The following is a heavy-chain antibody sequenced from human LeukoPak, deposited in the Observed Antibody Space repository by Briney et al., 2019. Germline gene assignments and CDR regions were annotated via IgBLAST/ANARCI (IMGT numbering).Heavy chain of an antibody. Sequence: GVLRLSCTTSGFIFGDYAMSWVRKAPGTGLEWVSLIRGRVYGATTEYAASVKGRFAMSRDDSKSIAYLQMNSLKSEDTAMYYCSRERAGVFQYWGQGILVTVSS. J-gene: IGHJ4*02. V-gene: IGHV3-49*04. CDR2: IRGRVYGATT. CDR1: GFIFGDYA. CDR3: SRERAGVFQY.